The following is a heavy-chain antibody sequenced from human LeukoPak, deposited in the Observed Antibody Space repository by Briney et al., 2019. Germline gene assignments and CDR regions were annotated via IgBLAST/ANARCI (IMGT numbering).Heavy chain of an antibody. Sequence: GTSVKVSCKASGFTLIHSAVQWVRRARGQRLEWAGWIIVGSGQTRYAQKSQERVTITRDMSTSTAFLELSSLRSEDSGVYYCAAGDTLVRGVIIPFAPWGQGTLVTVSS. J-gene: IGHJ5*02. CDR2: IIVGSGQT. V-gene: IGHV1-58*01. CDR1: GFTLIHSA. D-gene: IGHD3-10*01. CDR3: AAGDTLVRGVIIPFAP.